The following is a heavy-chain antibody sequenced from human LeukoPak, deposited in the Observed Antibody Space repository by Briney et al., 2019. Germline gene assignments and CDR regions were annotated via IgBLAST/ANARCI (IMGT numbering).Heavy chain of an antibody. V-gene: IGHV3-11*04. D-gene: IGHD3-3*01. CDR3: AREGGTTLRFLEWLTYFDY. CDR2: ITGLSRTI. Sequence: GGSLRLSCAASGFTFGDSYMAWIRQTPGKGLEWISYITGLSRTIYYADSVKGRFTISRDNAKNSLYLQMNSLRAEDTAVYYCAREGGTTLRFLEWLTYFDYWGQGTLVTVSS. CDR1: GFTFGDSY. J-gene: IGHJ4*02.